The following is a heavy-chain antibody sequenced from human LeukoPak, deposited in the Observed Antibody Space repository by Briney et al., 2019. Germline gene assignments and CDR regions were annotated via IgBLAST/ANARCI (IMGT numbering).Heavy chain of an antibody. CDR3: ARVGYSSGPPFDY. V-gene: IGHV1-3*01. D-gene: IGHD6-19*01. CDR2: INAGNGNT. Sequence: ASVKVSCKASGYTFTSYGISWVRQAPGQRLEWMGWINAGNGNTKYSQKFQGRVTITRDTSASTAYMELSSLRSEDTAVYYCARVGYSSGPPFDYWGQGTLVTVSS. J-gene: IGHJ4*02. CDR1: GYTFTSYG.